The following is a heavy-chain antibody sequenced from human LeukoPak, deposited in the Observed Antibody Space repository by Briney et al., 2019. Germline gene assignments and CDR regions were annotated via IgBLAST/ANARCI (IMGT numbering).Heavy chain of an antibody. Sequence: SVKVSCKASGGTFSSYAISWVRQAPGQGLEWMGRIIPILGIANYAQKFQGRVTITADKSTSTAYMELSSLRSEDTAVYYCARAITEVHGDSYYYYGMDVWGQGTTVTVSS. V-gene: IGHV1-69*04. J-gene: IGHJ6*02. CDR3: ARAITEVHGDSYYYYGMDV. CDR1: GGTFSSYA. CDR2: IIPILGIA. D-gene: IGHD1-14*01.